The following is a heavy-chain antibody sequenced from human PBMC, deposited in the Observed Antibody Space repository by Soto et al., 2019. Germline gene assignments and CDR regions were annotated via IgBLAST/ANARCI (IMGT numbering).Heavy chain of an antibody. V-gene: IGHV4-61*01. J-gene: IGHJ6*02. CDR2: IYYSGST. CDR1: GGSVSSGSYY. CDR3: ARETFLECSDYYYYGMDV. D-gene: IGHD3-3*01. Sequence: SSETLSLTCTVSGGSVSSGSYYWSWIRQPPGKGLEWIGYIYYSGSTNYNPSLKSRVTISVDTSKNQFSLKLSSVTAADTAVYYCARETFLECSDYYYYGMDVWGQGTTVTVSS.